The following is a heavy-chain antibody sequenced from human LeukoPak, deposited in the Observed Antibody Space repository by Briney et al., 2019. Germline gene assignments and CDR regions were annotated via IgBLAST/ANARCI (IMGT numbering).Heavy chain of an antibody. CDR3: ASVRDPREVDWLYYMDV. V-gene: IGHV1-69*13. Sequence: ASVKVSCKASGGTFSSYAISWVRQAPGQGLEWMGGIIPIFGTANYAQKFQGRVTITADESTSTAYMELSSLRSEDTAVYYCASVRDPREVDWLYYMDVWGKGTTVTISS. J-gene: IGHJ6*03. CDR1: GGTFSSYA. D-gene: IGHD3-9*01. CDR2: IIPIFGTA.